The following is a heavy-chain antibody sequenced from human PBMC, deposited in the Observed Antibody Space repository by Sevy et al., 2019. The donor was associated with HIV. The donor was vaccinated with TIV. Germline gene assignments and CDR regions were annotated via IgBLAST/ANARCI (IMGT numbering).Heavy chain of an antibody. D-gene: IGHD3-22*01. CDR1: GFTFTSYA. V-gene: IGHV3-23*01. CDR2: ISGSARST. Sequence: GGSLRLSCAASGFTFTSYAMSWVRQAPGKGLEWVSAISGSARSTYYADSVKGRSTISRDNSKNTWYLLINSLRAEDTAIYYCAKDGNYYDSSGDYLNYFDYWGQGTLVTVSS. J-gene: IGHJ4*02. CDR3: AKDGNYYDSSGDYLNYFDY.